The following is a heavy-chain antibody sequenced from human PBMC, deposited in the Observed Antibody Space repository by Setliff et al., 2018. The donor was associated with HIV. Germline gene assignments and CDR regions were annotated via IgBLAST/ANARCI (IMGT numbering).Heavy chain of an antibody. V-gene: IGHV3-49*04. D-gene: IGHD3-10*01. CDR1: FTFSDYY. J-gene: IGHJ4*02. Sequence: FTFSDYYMSWVRQAPGKGLEWVGFIRSKPYGETTHYASSVKGRFTISRDNSKSIAYLQMNSLKTEDTAVYYCTSIGRDMVRGVIPDYWGQGTLVTVSS. CDR3: TSIGRDMVRGVIPDY. CDR2: IRSKPYGETT.